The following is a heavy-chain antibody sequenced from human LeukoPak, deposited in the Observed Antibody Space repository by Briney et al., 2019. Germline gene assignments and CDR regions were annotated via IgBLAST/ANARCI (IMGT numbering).Heavy chain of an antibody. V-gene: IGHV4-59*12. J-gene: IGHJ3*02. CDR2: IFYSGST. Sequence: GSLRLSCAASGFTFSYYAMNWVRQPPGKGLEWIGNIFYSGSTYYSPSVKSRVTISLDTSRNQFSLKLNSVTAADTAVYYCAKSNGYGLVDIWGQGTMVTVSS. D-gene: IGHD3-10*01. CDR3: AKSNGYGLVDI. CDR1: GFTFSYYA.